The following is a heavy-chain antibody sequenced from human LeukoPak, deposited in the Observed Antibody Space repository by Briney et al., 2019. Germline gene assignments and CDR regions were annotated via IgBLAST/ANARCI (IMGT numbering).Heavy chain of an antibody. V-gene: IGHV1-2*02. D-gene: IGHD6-13*01. CDR2: INPNSGGT. J-gene: IGHJ3*02. CDR3: AVSSSWYWGRFGDAFDI. Sequence: ASVKVSCKASGYTFTGSYMHWVRQAPGQGLEWMGWINPNSGGTNFAQKFQGRVTMTRDTSISTAYMEVSRLRSDDTAVYYCAVSSSWYWGRFGDAFDIWGQGTMVTVSS. CDR1: GYTFTGSY.